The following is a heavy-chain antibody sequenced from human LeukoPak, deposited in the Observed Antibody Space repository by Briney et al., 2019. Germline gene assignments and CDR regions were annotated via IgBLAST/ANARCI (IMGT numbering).Heavy chain of an antibody. V-gene: IGHV4-59*11. Sequence: SETLSLTCTVSAGSISSQYWSWIRQPPGKGLEWIGYIYSDGSTNYNPSLKSRVTISVETSKNQFSLKLRSVTAGDTAVYYCARNWQYCGSGACYGVLDYWGQGTLVTVSP. J-gene: IGHJ4*02. CDR2: IYSDGST. CDR3: ARNWQYCGSGACYGVLDY. D-gene: IGHD2-15*01. CDR1: AGSISSQY.